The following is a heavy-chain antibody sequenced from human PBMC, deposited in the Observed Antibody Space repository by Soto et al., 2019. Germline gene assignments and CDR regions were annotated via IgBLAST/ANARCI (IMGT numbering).Heavy chain of an antibody. D-gene: IGHD3-10*01. CDR1: GGSISSYY. CDR2: IYYSGST. Sequence: QVQLQESGPGLVKPSETLSLTCTVSGGSISSYYWSWIRQPPGKGLEWIGYIYYSGSTNYNPSLKSRVTISVDTSKNQFSLKLSSVTAADTAVYYCARSPVNSVRGVPTWYYFDYWGQGTLVTVSS. V-gene: IGHV4-59*01. J-gene: IGHJ4*02. CDR3: ARSPVNSVRGVPTWYYFDY.